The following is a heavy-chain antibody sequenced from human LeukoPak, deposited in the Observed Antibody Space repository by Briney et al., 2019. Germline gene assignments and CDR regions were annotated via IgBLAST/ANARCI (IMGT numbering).Heavy chain of an antibody. CDR3: ARGGDSSSSFDY. CDR1: GYTFTSYD. Sequence: ASVEVSCKASGYTFTSYDINGVRQATGQGNEWMGWMNPNSGNTRYTQKFQGTVTITRNTSISTAYMELSSLRSEDTAVYYCARGGDSSSSFDYWGQGTLVTVSS. V-gene: IGHV1-8*03. J-gene: IGHJ4*02. CDR2: MNPNSGNT. D-gene: IGHD6-6*01.